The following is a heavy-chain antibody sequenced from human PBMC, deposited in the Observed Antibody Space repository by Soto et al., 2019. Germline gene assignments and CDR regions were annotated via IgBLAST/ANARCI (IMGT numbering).Heavy chain of an antibody. V-gene: IGHV4-4*07. CDR2: VYSSGGT. CDR1: GGSMTSYY. D-gene: IGHD3-3*01. CDR3: ARGQRFSDWFDP. Sequence: SETLSLTCTVSGGSMTSYYWTWIRQPAGKGLEWIGRVYSSGGTHYNPSLKSRVTISLDTSKNQFSLRLLSVTDADTAVYFCARGQRFSDWFDPWGQGTLVTVS. J-gene: IGHJ5*02.